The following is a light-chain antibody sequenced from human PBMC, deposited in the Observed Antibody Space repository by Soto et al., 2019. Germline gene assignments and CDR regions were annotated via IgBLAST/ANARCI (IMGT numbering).Light chain of an antibody. CDR2: KND. CDR3: AAWDDSLNGHVV. CDR1: ISNIGSNT. Sequence: QSVLTQPPSTSGTPGQRVTISCSGSISNIGSNTVSWYQQLPGTAPRLLIYKNDQRPSGVPDRFSGSKSGTSASLAISWLQSEDEADYYCAAWDDSLNGHVVFGGGTKLTVL. J-gene: IGLJ2*01. V-gene: IGLV1-44*01.